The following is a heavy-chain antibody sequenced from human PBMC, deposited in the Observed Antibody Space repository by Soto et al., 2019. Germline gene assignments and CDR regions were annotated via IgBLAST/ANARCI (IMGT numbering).Heavy chain of an antibody. V-gene: IGHV3-48*03. CDR3: ERDMAARLFDY. CDR1: GFTFSSYE. Sequence: GGSLRLSCAASGFTFSSYEMNWVRQAPGKGLEWVSYISSSGSTIYYADSVKDRFTISRDNAKNSLYLQMNSLRAEDTAVYYCERDMAARLFDYWGQGTQVTVSS. D-gene: IGHD6-6*01. CDR2: ISSSGSTI. J-gene: IGHJ4*02.